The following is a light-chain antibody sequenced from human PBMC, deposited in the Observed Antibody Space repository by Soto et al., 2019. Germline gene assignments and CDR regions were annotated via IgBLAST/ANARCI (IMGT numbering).Light chain of an antibody. CDR2: GAS. V-gene: IGKV3-20*01. J-gene: IGKJ4*01. Sequence: EIVLTQSPGTLSLSPGERATLSSRASQSVGRNYLAWYQQKLGQAPRLLIYGASSRATGIPDRFSGSGSGTDFTLTISSLEPEDVAVFYCQQYADSPLTFGGGTKVEI. CDR3: QQYADSPLT. CDR1: QSVGRNY.